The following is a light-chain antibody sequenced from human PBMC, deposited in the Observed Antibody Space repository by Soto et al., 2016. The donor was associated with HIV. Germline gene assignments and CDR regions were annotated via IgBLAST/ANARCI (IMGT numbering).Light chain of an antibody. CDR3: QAWDSRSLVV. CDR2: QDN. J-gene: IGLJ3*02. Sequence: SYVLIQPPSVSVSPGQTVSITCSGDDLGKRYVSWYQQKPGQSPMLVIYQDNKRPSGIPERFSGSNSGNTATLTIRETQATDEADYYCQAWDSRSLVVFGRRTKLTVL. CDR1: DLGKRY. V-gene: IGLV3-1*01.